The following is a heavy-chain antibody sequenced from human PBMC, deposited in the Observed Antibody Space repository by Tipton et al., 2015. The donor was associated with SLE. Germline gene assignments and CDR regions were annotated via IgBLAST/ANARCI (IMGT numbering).Heavy chain of an antibody. CDR2: ISGSGGST. CDR1: GFTFSSYG. Sequence: GSLRLSCAASGFTFSSYGMSWVRQAPGKGLEWVSAISGSGGSTYYADSGKGRFTISRDNSKNTLYLQMNSLRAEDTAVYYWAKGTVFGSGSHYWYFDLWGRGTLVTVSS. V-gene: IGHV3-23*01. D-gene: IGHD3-10*01. CDR3: AKGTVFGSGSHYWYFDL. J-gene: IGHJ2*01.